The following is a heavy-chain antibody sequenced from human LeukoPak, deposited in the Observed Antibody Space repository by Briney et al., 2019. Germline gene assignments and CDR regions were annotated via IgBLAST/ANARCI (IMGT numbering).Heavy chain of an antibody. D-gene: IGHD5-24*01. CDR1: GYTFTDYY. CDR3: ARGRNIEMTTMSGGGDY. J-gene: IGHJ4*02. CDR2: INPNRGDT. Sequence: GSVTVSCTASGYTFTDYYMHWVRQAPGKGLEWMGWINPNRGDTNYARNFQGRISMPRDTSNNTAYMYMSDLRADDTAVYYRARGRNIEMTTMSGGGDYWGQGTLVTVSS. V-gene: IGHV1-2*02.